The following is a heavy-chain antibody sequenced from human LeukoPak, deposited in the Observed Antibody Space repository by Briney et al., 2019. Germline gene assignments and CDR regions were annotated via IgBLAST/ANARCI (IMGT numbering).Heavy chain of an antibody. D-gene: IGHD1-26*01. CDR2: IRNKAKGYTT. Sequence: GGSLRLSCAVSGFTFSDHYMDWVRQAPGKGLEWVGRIRNKAKGYTTEYAAPVKGRFTISRDDSKNSLYLQMNSLKTVDTAVYYCARGFNGLDSKVGENWGQGTLVTVSS. J-gene: IGHJ4*02. V-gene: IGHV3-72*01. CDR3: ARGFNGLDSKVGEN. CDR1: GFTFSDHY.